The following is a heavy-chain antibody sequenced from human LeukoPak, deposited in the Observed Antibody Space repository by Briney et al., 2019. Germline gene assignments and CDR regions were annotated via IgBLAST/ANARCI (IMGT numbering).Heavy chain of an antibody. CDR3: ARDQDSSSFGWFDP. J-gene: IGHJ5*02. D-gene: IGHD6-13*01. V-gene: IGHV1-69*05. Sequence: GASVKVSCKASGGTFSSYAISWVRQAPGQGLEWMGGINPIFGTANYAQKFQGRVTITTDESTSTAYMELSSLRSEDTAVYYCARDQDSSSFGWFDPGGQGTLVTLSS. CDR2: INPIFGTA. CDR1: GGTFSSYA.